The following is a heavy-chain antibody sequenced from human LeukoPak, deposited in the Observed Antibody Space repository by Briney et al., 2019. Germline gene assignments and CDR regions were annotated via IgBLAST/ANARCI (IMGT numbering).Heavy chain of an antibody. V-gene: IGHV2-70*11. CDR3: ARIRSGYVYFDY. CDR1: GGSISNYYW. CDR2: IDWDDDK. Sequence: TLSLTCTVSGGSISNYYWSWIRQPPGKALEWLARIDWDDDKYYSTSLKTRLTISKDTSKNQVVLTMTNMDPVDTATYYCARIRSGYVYFDYWGQGTLVTVSS. D-gene: IGHD5-12*01. J-gene: IGHJ4*02.